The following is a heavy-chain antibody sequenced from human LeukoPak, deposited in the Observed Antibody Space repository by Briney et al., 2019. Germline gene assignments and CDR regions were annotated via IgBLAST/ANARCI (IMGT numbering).Heavy chain of an antibody. CDR2: IYTSGST. J-gene: IGHJ4*02. D-gene: IGHD6-13*01. Sequence: PSETLSLTCTVAGGSISSYYWRWIRQPAGKGLEWIGRIYTSGSTNYNPSLKSRVTMSVDTSKNQFSLKLSSVTAADTAVYYCVRGGSSWQSFDYWGQGNLVTVSS. CDR3: VRGGSSWQSFDY. CDR1: GGSISSYY. V-gene: IGHV4-4*07.